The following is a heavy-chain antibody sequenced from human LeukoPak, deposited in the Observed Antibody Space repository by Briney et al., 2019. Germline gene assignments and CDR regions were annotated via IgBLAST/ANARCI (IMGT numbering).Heavy chain of an antibody. J-gene: IGHJ4*02. Sequence: SETLSLTCTVSGGSISSYYWSWIRQPPGKGMEWIGYIYYSGSTDYNPSLKSRVTISVDTSKNQFSLKLNSVTAADTAVYYCARGGSYYDYWGQGTLVTVSS. V-gene: IGHV4-59*01. CDR1: GGSISSYY. CDR3: ARGGSYYDY. CDR2: IYYSGST. D-gene: IGHD1-26*01.